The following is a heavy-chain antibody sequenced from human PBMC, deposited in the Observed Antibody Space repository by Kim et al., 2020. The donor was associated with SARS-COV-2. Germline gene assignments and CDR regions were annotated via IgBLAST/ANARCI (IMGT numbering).Heavy chain of an antibody. V-gene: IGHV4-31*03. Sequence: SETLSLTCTVSGGSISSGGYYWSWIRQHPGKGLEWIGYIYYSGSTYYNPSLKSRVTISVDTSKNQFSLKLSSVTAADTAVYYCAVGGVGARIAAAGTDYWGQGTLVTVSS. D-gene: IGHD6-13*01. CDR3: AVGGVGARIAAAGTDY. J-gene: IGHJ4*02. CDR2: IYYSGST. CDR1: GGSISSGGYY.